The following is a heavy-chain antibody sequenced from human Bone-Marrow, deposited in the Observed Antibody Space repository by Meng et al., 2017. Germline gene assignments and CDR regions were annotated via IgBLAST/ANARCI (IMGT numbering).Heavy chain of an antibody. CDR3: TVYITGNM. V-gene: IGHV3-73*01. Sequence: GESLKISCAASGSIISGTDIHWVRQASGKGLEWVGRIVTKTKNYATAYAAAVKGGFTISRDDSVNTGYLQMNSLRSEDTALYYCTVYITGNMWGRGPL. CDR1: GSIISGTD. CDR2: IVTKTKNYAT. J-gene: IGHJ3*02. D-gene: IGHD6-19*01.